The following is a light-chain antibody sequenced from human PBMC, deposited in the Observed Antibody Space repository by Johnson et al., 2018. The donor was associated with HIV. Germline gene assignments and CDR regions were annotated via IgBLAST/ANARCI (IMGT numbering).Light chain of an antibody. Sequence: QSVLTQPPSVSAAPGQKVTISCSGSNSDIGENYVSWYQQVTGTAPKLLIYENDKRPSGIPDRFSGSKSGTSATLDITGLQTGDEAEYYCGTWDRSLSLYVFGTGTKVTAL. CDR1: NSDIGENY. J-gene: IGLJ1*01. CDR3: GTWDRSLSLYV. CDR2: END. V-gene: IGLV1-51*01.